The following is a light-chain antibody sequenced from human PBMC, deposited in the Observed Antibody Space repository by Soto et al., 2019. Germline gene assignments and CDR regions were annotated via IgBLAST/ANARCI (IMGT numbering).Light chain of an antibody. CDR3: SSYTTSSYYV. V-gene: IGLV2-14*01. CDR2: DVT. Sequence: QAVLTQPASVSGSPGQAIAISCTGTSSDVGGYIYVSWYQQHPGKAPKLMIYDVTSRPSGVSYRFSGSKSGNTASLTISGLQAEDEADYYCSSYTTSSYYVFGTGTKVTAL. J-gene: IGLJ1*01. CDR1: SSDVGGYIY.